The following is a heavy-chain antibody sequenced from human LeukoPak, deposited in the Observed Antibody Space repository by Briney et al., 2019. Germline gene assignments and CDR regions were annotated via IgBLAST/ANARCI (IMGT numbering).Heavy chain of an antibody. CDR3: AKSDGSGSYFDY. Sequence: SETLSLTCTVSGGSIRNYYWSWIRQPPGKGLEWIGYVYHTGNTKYSPSLESRATISIDTSKNQFSLKLSSVTAADSAVYYCAKSDGSGSYFDYWGQGTLVTVS. D-gene: IGHD3-10*01. CDR2: VYHTGNT. CDR1: GGSIRNYY. V-gene: IGHV4-59*03. J-gene: IGHJ4*02.